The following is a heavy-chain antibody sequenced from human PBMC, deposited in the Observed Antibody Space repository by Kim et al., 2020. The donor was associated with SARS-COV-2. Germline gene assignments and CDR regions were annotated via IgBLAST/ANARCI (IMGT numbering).Heavy chain of an antibody. CDR3: AKDHQWLVSDAFDI. V-gene: IGHV3-23*01. D-gene: IGHD6-19*01. J-gene: IGHJ3*02. Sequence: ADSVKGRFTISRDNSKNTLYLQMNSLRAEDTAVYYCAKDHQWLVSDAFDIWGQGTMVTVSS.